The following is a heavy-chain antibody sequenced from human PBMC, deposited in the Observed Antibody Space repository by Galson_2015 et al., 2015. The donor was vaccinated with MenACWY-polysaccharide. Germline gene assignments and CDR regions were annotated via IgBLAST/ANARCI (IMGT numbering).Heavy chain of an antibody. CDR2: FSPSDSDV. CDR1: GYLFTSFA. D-gene: IGHD3-10*01. CDR3: ARKDHGTGSMDV. Sequence: QSGAEVKKPGESLKISCKASGYLFTSFAIGWVPQMPGKGLEWLGFFSPSDSDVKYNPSFQGQVTFSADRSTNTAYLQWSSLKASDSAMYYCARKDHGTGSMDVWGQGTTVTVSS. J-gene: IGHJ6*02. V-gene: IGHV5-51*01.